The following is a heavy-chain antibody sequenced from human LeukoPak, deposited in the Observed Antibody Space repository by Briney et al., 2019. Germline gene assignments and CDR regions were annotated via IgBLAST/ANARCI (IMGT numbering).Heavy chain of an antibody. CDR2: IYHTGTT. V-gene: IGHV4-39*01. CDR1: GGSISSSAYF. D-gene: IGHD6-13*01. CDR3: ARHYTLVTAPGAYYMDV. J-gene: IGHJ6*03. Sequence: SETLSLTCSVSGGSISSSAYFWGWIRQPPGKGLEWIGTIYHTGTTYYNPSLQSRVTISVDTSKNQFSLNLSSVTATDTAVYFCARHYTLVTAPGAYYMDVWGKGTTVTVSS.